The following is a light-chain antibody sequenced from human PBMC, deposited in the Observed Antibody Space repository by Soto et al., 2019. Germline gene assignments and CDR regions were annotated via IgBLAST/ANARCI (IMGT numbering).Light chain of an antibody. CDR1: QSITGSY. V-gene: IGKV3-20*01. CDR3: QQYYSIPPT. Sequence: NVLTQSPGALSLSPGERGTVCCRASQSITGSYLDWYQHTPGHAPTLLIYGASSRATGVPDRFSRSASATDFTLTISRLEPEDFAVYYCQQYYSIPPTFGGGTKVDIK. CDR2: GAS. J-gene: IGKJ4*01.